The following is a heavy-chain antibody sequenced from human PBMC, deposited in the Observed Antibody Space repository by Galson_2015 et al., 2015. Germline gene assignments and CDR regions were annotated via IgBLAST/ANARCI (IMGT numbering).Heavy chain of an antibody. J-gene: IGHJ3*02. CDR2: ISAYNGNT. CDR3: AAMYYDYIWGSYRRDAFDI. CDR1: GYTFTSHG. D-gene: IGHD3-16*02. V-gene: IGHV1-18*01. Sequence: SVKVSCKASGYTFTSHGISWVRQAPGQGLEWMGWISAYNGNTNYAQKLQGRVTMTTDTSTSTAYMELRSLRSDDTAVYYCAAMYYDYIWGSYRRDAFDIWGQGTMVTVSS.